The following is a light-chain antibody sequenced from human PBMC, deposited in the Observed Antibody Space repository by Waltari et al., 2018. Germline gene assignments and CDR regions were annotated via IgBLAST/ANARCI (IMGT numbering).Light chain of an antibody. CDR1: SGHSDYA. J-gene: IGLJ2*01. V-gene: IGLV4-69*01. Sequence: QIVLTQSPSASASLGASVTLTCTLSSGHSDYAIAWPHQQPEKGPRYLMKVNSGGSHIKGDGIPDRFSGSSSGAERYLAISSLQSEDGADYYCQTWDTVNHVILGGGTKLTVL. CDR3: QTWDTVNHVI. CDR2: VNSGGSH.